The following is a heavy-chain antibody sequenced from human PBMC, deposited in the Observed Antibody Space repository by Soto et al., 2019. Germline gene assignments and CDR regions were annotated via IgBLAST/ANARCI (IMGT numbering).Heavy chain of an antibody. Sequence: EVQLVESGGGLVQPGGSLRLSCAASGFTFSSYWMHWVRQAPEKGLVWVSRINSDGSITGYADSVKGRFTISRDNAKNTLYLQMNSLRPEDTAVYFCARSHYFDSGTYACDVWGQGTLVTVSS. CDR2: INSDGSIT. CDR1: GFTFSSYW. CDR3: ARSHYFDSGTYACDV. J-gene: IGHJ3*01. D-gene: IGHD3-10*01. V-gene: IGHV3-74*01.